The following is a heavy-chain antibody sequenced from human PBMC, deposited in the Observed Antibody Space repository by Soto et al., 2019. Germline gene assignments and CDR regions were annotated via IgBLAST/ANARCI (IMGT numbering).Heavy chain of an antibody. CDR3: AGVPPIRSSSSTYYFDY. J-gene: IGHJ4*02. Sequence: QVQLVQSGAEVKKPGSSVKVSCKASGGTFSSYTISWVRQAPGQGLEWMGRIIPILGIANYAQKFQGRVTITEDKSTSTAYMELSSPRSEDTVVYYCAGVPPIRSSSSTYYFDYWVQGTLVTVSS. CDR1: GGTFSSYT. D-gene: IGHD6-6*01. V-gene: IGHV1-69*02. CDR2: IIPILGIA.